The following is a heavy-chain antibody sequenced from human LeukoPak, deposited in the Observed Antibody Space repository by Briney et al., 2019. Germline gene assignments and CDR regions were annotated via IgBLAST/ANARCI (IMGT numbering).Heavy chain of an antibody. CDR1: GFTFSSYA. V-gene: IGHV3-23*01. CDR2: ISGSGGST. CDR3: AKDTNYYDSSGYYYHTYNWFDP. J-gene: IGHJ5*02. Sequence: GGSLRLPCAASGFTFSSYAMSWVRQAPGKGLEWVSAISGSGGSTYYADSVKGRFTISRDNSKNTLYLQMNSLRAEDTAVYYCAKDTNYYDSSGYYYHTYNWFDPWGQGTLVTVSS. D-gene: IGHD3-22*01.